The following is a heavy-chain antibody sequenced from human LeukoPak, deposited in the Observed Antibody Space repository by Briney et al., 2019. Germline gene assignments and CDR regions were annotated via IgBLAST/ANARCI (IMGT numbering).Heavy chain of an antibody. CDR3: ARGYSSGWYVPVPPGY. V-gene: IGHV3-7*01. J-gene: IGHJ4*02. CDR2: LNQDGSEK. CDR1: GFTFSSYW. Sequence: GGSLRLSCAASGFTFSSYWMSWVRQAPGKGLEWVANLNQDGSEKYYVDSVKGRFTISRDNAKNSLYLQMNSLRVEDTAVYYCARGYSSGWYVPVPPGYWGQGTLVTVSS. D-gene: IGHD6-19*01.